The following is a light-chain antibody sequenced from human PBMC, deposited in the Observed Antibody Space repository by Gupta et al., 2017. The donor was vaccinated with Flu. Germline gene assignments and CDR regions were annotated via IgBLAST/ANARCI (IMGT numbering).Light chain of an antibody. J-gene: IGLJ3*02. V-gene: IGLV3-21*01. CDR2: NDD. Sequence: NDVGSDSVHCYQQKPGQAPVLVIYNDDTSPSEIPERFSGSNSGNTATPTIRRVEAGDEADYYCHVWDTASDHWLFGAGTTLTVV. CDR1: DVGSDS. CDR3: HVWDTASDHWL.